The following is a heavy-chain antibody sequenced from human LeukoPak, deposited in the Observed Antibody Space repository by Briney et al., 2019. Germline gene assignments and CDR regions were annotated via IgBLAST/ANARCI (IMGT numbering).Heavy chain of an antibody. V-gene: IGHV3-21*01. D-gene: IGHD3-22*01. CDR1: GFTFSSYG. J-gene: IGHJ4*02. Sequence: GGSLRLSCAASGFTFSSYGMNWVRQAPGKGLEWVSSISSSSSNIYYADSVKGRFTISRDNAKNSLYLQMNSLRAEDRAVYYCARDYGVYYCESSGYYVGFDYWGQGTLVTVSS. CDR2: ISSSSSNI. CDR3: ARDYGVYYCESSGYYVGFDY.